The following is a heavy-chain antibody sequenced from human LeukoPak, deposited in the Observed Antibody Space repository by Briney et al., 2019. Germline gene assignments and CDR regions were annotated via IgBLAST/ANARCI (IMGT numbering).Heavy chain of an antibody. D-gene: IGHD1-14*01. Sequence: SETLSLTSTVSGVSISNSYWSWIRPPPGKGLEWIVYIYSSVTTNYLPFLKSRVSISVDKSKNQSSLRLNSVSAADTALYYCARGGPHHRMDVWGQRTTVTV. CDR2: IYSSVTT. CDR1: GVSISNSY. V-gene: IGHV4-59*01. CDR3: ARGGPHHRMDV. J-gene: IGHJ6*02.